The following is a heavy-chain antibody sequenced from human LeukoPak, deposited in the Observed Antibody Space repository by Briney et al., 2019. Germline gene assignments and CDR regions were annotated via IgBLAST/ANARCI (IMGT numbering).Heavy chain of an antibody. CDR2: ISWNSGSI. Sequence: GGSLRLPCAASGFTFDDYAVHWVRQAPGKGLEWVSGISWNSGSIGYADSVKGRFTISRDNAKNSLYLQMNSLRAEDTALYYCAKGYCSSTSCYHFDYWGQGTLVTVSS. CDR1: GFTFDDYA. D-gene: IGHD2-2*01. CDR3: AKGYCSSTSCYHFDY. V-gene: IGHV3-9*01. J-gene: IGHJ4*02.